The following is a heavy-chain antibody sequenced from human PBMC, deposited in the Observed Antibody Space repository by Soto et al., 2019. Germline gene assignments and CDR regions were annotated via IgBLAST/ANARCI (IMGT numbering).Heavy chain of an antibody. CDR1: GFTFSSSW. Sequence: VGSLRLSCAASGFTFSSSWMNWVRLAPGKGLEWVATIKQDGSQKYYLDSVKGRFTISRDNAKNSVYLQMNSPRAEDTAVYYCARSRVNWGQGVLVTVSS. J-gene: IGHJ4*02. D-gene: IGHD6-13*01. CDR3: ARSRVN. CDR2: IKQDGSQK. V-gene: IGHV3-7*01.